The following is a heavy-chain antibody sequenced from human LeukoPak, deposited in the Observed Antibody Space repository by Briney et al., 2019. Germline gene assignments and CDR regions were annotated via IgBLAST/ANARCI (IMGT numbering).Heavy chain of an antibody. J-gene: IGHJ4*02. Sequence: GGSLRLSCAASGFTVSSNYMSWVRQAPGKGLEWVSVIYSGGSTYYADSVKGRFTISRDNSKNTLYLQMNSLRAEDTAVYYCAKGPNMVRGAPFDYWGQGTLVTVSS. CDR1: GFTVSSNY. CDR2: IYSGGST. V-gene: IGHV3-53*01. CDR3: AKGPNMVRGAPFDY. D-gene: IGHD3-10*01.